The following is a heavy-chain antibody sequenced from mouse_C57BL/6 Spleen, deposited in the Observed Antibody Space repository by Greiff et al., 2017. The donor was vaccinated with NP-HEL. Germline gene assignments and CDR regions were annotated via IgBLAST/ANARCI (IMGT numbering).Heavy chain of an antibody. V-gene: IGHV5-17*01. D-gene: IGHD1-1*01. J-gene: IGHJ4*01. CDR3: ARIYGGAMDY. Sequence: EVKLKESGGGLVKPGGSLKLSCAASGFTFSDYGMHWVRQAPEKGLEWVAYISSGSSTIYYADTVKGRFTISRDNAKNTLFLQMTSLRSEDTAMYYCARIYGGAMDYWGQGTSVTVSS. CDR1: GFTFSDYG. CDR2: ISSGSSTI.